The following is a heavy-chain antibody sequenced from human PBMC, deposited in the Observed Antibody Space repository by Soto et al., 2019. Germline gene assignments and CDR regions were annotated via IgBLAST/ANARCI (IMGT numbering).Heavy chain of an antibody. CDR3: AKDSDSGSYLDY. J-gene: IGHJ4*02. CDR1: GFTFDDYT. Sequence: ELQLVESGGVVVQPGGSLRLSCAASGFTFDDYTMHWVRQAPGKGLEWVSLISWDGGSTYYADSVKGRFTISRDNSKNSLYLQMNSLRTEDTALYYCAKDSDSGSYLDYWGQGTLVTVSS. CDR2: ISWDGGST. D-gene: IGHD1-26*01. V-gene: IGHV3-43*01.